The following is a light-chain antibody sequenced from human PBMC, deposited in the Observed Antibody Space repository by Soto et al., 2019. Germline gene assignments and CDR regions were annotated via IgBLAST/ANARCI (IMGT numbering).Light chain of an antibody. J-gene: IGLJ1*01. CDR2: GNS. CDR3: QSYDSSLSGLV. CDR1: SSNIGAGYD. V-gene: IGLV1-40*01. Sequence: QSVLTQPPSVSGAPGQRVTMSCTGSSSNIGAGYDVHWYQQLPGTAPKLLIYGNSNRPSGVPDRFSGSKSGTSASLAITGLQAEDEADYYCQSYDSSLSGLVFGTGTKVTV.